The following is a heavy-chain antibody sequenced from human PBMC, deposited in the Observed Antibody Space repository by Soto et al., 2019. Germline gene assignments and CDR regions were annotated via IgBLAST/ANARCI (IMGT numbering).Heavy chain of an antibody. D-gene: IGHD5-12*01. CDR1: GFPFTTFD. V-gene: IGHV3-23*01. J-gene: IGHJ4*02. CDR3: AKGAWLDY. CDR2: VSGRDGST. Sequence: EVQLLESGGGLVQPGASLRLACAASGFPFTTFDMSWARQAPGKGLEWVSVVSGRDGSTSYADSLKGRFTISKDSSKNTLYLQMNSLRAEDPALYYCAKGAWLDYWGQGTLVTVSS.